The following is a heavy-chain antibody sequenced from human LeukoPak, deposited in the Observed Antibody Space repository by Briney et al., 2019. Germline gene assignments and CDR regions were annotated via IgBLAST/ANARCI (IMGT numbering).Heavy chain of an antibody. CDR2: MNPNSGKT. J-gene: IGHJ5*02. Sequence: GASVKVSCKASGYTFTSYDINWVRQATGQGLEWMGWMNPNSGKTGYAQKFQGRVTMTRNTSISTAYMELSSLRSEDTAVYYCARADLGYCSGGSCYWFDPWGQGALVTVSS. CDR1: GYTFTSYD. V-gene: IGHV1-8*01. D-gene: IGHD2-15*01. CDR3: ARADLGYCSGGSCYWFDP.